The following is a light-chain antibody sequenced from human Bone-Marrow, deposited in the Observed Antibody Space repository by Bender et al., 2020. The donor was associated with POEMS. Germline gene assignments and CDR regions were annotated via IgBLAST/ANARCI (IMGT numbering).Light chain of an antibody. CDR2: EVS. V-gene: IGLV2-23*02. CDR1: SSDVGSYNL. Sequence: QSALTQPASVSGSPGQSITISCTGTSSDVGSYNLVSWYQHHPGKAPKLIIYEVSKRPSGVSNRFSGSKSGNTASLTISGLQAEDEADYFCCSYAGGSTYVFGIGTKVTVL. CDR3: CSYAGGSTYV. J-gene: IGLJ1*01.